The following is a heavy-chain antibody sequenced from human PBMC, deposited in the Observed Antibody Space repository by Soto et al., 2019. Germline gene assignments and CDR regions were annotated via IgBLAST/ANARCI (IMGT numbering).Heavy chain of an antibody. CDR1: GGSISSGGYY. J-gene: IGHJ5*02. V-gene: IGHV4-31*02. CDR3: ARERGVGRTNWFDP. D-gene: IGHD2-2*01. Sequence: LCGGSISSGGYYWSWIRQHPGKGLEWIGYIYYSGSTYYNPSLKSRVTISVDTSKNQFSLKLSSVTAADTAVYYCARERGVGRTNWFDPWGQGTLVTVSS. CDR2: IYYSGST.